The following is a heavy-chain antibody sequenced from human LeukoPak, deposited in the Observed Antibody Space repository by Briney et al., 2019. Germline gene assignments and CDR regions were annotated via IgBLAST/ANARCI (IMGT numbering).Heavy chain of an antibody. CDR3: TRDYEWSRY. V-gene: IGHV3-49*04. D-gene: IGHD3-16*01. CDR1: GFTFGDYA. CDR2: IRSKPYGGTT. J-gene: IGHJ4*02. Sequence: GALRLSCTASGFTFGDYAMSWVPQAPGKGAEWVGFIRSKPYGGTTEYAASVKGRFTISRDDSESIAYLQINTLKTEDTAVYYCTRDYEWSRYWGQGTLVTVSS.